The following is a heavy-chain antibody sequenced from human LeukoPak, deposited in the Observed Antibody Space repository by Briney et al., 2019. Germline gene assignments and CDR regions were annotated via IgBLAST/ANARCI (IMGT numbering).Heavy chain of an antibody. D-gene: IGHD6-6*01. CDR1: GGSFSGYY. CDR3: ARGRIAARNWFDP. CDR2: INHSGST. Sequence: SETLSLTCAVYGGSFSGYYWSWIRQPPGKGLEWIGEINHSGSTNYNPSLKSRVTISVDTPKNQFSLKLSSVTAADTAVYYCARGRIAARNWFDPWGQGTLVTVSS. J-gene: IGHJ5*02. V-gene: IGHV4-34*01.